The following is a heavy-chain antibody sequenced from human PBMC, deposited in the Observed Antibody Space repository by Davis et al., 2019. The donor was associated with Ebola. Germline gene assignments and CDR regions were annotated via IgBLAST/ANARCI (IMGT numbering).Heavy chain of an antibody. V-gene: IGHV3-20*01. CDR1: GFTFDDYG. Sequence: GGSLRLSCAASGFTFDDYGMSWVRQVPGKGLEWVSGVNWNGGTTDYADSVKGRFTISRDNAKNSLYLQMNSLGAEDTAFYHCARDGGVRWNYVQYFDLWGRGTLVTVSP. D-gene: IGHD1-7*01. CDR3: ARDGGVRWNYVQYFDL. J-gene: IGHJ2*01. CDR2: VNWNGGTT.